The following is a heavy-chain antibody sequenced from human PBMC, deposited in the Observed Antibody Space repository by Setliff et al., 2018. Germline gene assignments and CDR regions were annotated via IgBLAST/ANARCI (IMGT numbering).Heavy chain of an antibody. CDR2: IYTSGST. CDR1: GGSISNYY. CDR3: ARKGISALSGAFDM. V-gene: IGHV4-4*07. Sequence: PSETLSLTCPVSGGSISNYYWSWIRQPAGKGLERIGRIYTSGSTNYNPSLKSRVTMSVDTSKNQFSLKLSSVTAADTAVYYCARKGISALSGAFDMWGQGTMVTVSS. J-gene: IGHJ3*02. D-gene: IGHD1-26*01.